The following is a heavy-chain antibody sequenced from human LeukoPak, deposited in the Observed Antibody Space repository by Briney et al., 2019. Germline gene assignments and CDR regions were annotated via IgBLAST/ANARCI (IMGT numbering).Heavy chain of an antibody. J-gene: IGHJ4*02. CDR3: ARHPYARPFDS. CDR1: GVSISSSY. CDR2: IYYSGDS. V-gene: IGHV4-59*08. Sequence: PSDTLSLTCTVSGVSISSSYWSWVRQPPGKGLEWVGYIYYSGDSNYNPSLKSRATISVDTSKSQFSLKVSPVTPADTAKYYGARHPYARPFDSWGQGTPVTVSS. D-gene: IGHD6-6*01.